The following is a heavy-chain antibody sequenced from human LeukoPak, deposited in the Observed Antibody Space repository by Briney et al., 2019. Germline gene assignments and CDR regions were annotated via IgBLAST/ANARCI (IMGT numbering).Heavy chain of an antibody. V-gene: IGHV3-53*01. CDR3: ARIEWERLGRAFDI. Sequence: GGPLRLSCAASGFTVSDNYMTWVRQAPGKGLEWVSSIYSAGATHYAESVKGRFTISRDNSKNTLYLQMNSLRAEDMAVYYCARIEWERLGRAFDIWGQGTMVTVSS. D-gene: IGHD1-26*01. CDR1: GFTVSDNY. J-gene: IGHJ3*02. CDR2: IYSAGAT.